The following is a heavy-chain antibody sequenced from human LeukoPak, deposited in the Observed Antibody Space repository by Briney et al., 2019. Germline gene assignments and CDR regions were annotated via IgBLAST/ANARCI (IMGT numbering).Heavy chain of an antibody. D-gene: IGHD5-18*01. Sequence: GGSLRLSCAASGFTFDDYAMHWVRQAPGKGLEWVSGISWNSGSIGYADSVKGRFTISRDNAKNSLYLQMNSLRAEDMALYYCAKGPVDTAMVDGFDIWGQETMVTVSS. CDR1: GFTFDDYA. J-gene: IGHJ3*02. CDR2: ISWNSGSI. CDR3: AKGPVDTAMVDGFDI. V-gene: IGHV3-9*03.